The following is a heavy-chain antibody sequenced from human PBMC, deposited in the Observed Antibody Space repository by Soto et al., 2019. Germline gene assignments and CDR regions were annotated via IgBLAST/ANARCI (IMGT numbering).Heavy chain of an antibody. CDR3: GGTYDI. Sequence: EVQLVESGGGLVQPGGSLRLSCAASGFTFSSYWMSWVRQAPGKGLEWVANIRQDGSAAHYVDSVKGRFTISRDNAKNSLYLQMNSLRVEDTAMYYCGGTYDIWGQGTMVTVSS. CDR1: GFTFSSYW. J-gene: IGHJ3*02. V-gene: IGHV3-7*05. CDR2: IRQDGSAA.